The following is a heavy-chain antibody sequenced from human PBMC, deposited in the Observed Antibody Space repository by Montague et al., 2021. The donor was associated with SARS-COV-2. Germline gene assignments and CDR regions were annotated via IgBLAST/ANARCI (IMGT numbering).Heavy chain of an antibody. CDR3: ARAQSIGCLANFGAYFDH. CDR1: GGSISSYY. CDR2: INYTGRT. J-gene: IGHJ4*02. Sequence: SETLSLTCAVSGGSISSYYWTWIRQPPGKGLEWIGYINYTGRTKNNPSLKSRVTMSVDTSKNHFSLRLSAVTAADTAGYYCARAQSIGCLANFGAYFDHWGQGTLVTVSS. V-gene: IGHV4-59*12. D-gene: IGHD2-21*01.